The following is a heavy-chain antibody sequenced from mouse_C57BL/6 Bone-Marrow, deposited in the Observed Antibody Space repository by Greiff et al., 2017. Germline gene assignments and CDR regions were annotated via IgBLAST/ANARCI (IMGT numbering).Heavy chain of an antibody. J-gene: IGHJ2*01. CDR3: AREYYYGRREFDY. D-gene: IGHD1-1*01. Sequence: EVQLQQSGPELVKPGASVKMSCKASGYTFTDYNMHWVKQSHGKSLEWIGYINPNNGGTSYNQKFKGKATLTVNKSSSTAYMELRSLTSEDSAVYYCAREYYYGRREFDYWGQGTTLTVSS. CDR2: INPNNGGT. CDR1: GYTFTDYN. V-gene: IGHV1-22*01.